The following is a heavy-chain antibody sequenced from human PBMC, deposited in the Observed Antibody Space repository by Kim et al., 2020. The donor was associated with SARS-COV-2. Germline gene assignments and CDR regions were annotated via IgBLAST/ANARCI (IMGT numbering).Heavy chain of an antibody. CDR1: GYTFTSYA. D-gene: IGHD2-21*02. CDR3: ARVGVVTAIQYYYYYYGMDV. Sequence: ASVKVSCKASGYTFTSYAMHWVRQAPGQRLEWMGWINAGNGNTKYSQKFQGRVTITRDTSASTAYMELSSLRSEDTAVYYCARVGVVTAIQYYYYYYGMDVWGQGTTVTVSS. CDR2: INAGNGNT. J-gene: IGHJ6*02. V-gene: IGHV1-3*01.